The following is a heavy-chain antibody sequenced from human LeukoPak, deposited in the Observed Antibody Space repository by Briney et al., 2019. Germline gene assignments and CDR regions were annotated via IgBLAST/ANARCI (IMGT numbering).Heavy chain of an antibody. J-gene: IGHJ6*02. CDR3: ARGASPGGVDV. CDR2: IYVNGNT. CDR1: GGSTTSNYY. Sequence: PSDTLSLTCTVSGGSTTSNYYWVWIRQPAGKGLEWIGRIYVNGNTAYNPSLKGRVTMSIDTSKNLFSLKLSSVTAADTAVYYCARGASPGGVDVWGQGTTVTVSS. V-gene: IGHV4-4*07.